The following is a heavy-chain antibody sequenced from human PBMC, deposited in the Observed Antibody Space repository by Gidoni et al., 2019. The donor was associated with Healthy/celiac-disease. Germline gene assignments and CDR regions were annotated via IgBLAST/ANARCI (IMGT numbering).Heavy chain of an antibody. CDR3: ARDGGYCSGGSCYPFDNYYGMDV. J-gene: IGHJ6*02. Sequence: EVQLVESGGGLVQPGGSLRLSCAASGFTFSSYSMNWVRPAPGKGLEWVSYISSSSSTIYYADSVKGRFTISRDNAKNSLYLQMNSLRAEDSAVYYCARDGGYCSGGSCYPFDNYYGMDVWGQGTTVTVSS. CDR2: ISSSSSTI. V-gene: IGHV3-48*04. CDR1: GFTFSSYS. D-gene: IGHD2-15*01.